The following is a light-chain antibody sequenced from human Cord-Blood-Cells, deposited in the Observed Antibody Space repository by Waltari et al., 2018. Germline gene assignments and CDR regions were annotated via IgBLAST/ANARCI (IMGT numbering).Light chain of an antibody. CDR2: AAS. Sequence: DIQMTQSPSYLSAAVGDRVTITCRASQSMSSYLNWYQQKPGKAPKLLIYAASSLQSGVPSRVSGSGSGTDFTLTISSLQPEDFATYYCQQSYSTPRTFGQGTKVEIK. V-gene: IGKV1-39*01. CDR1: QSMSSY. J-gene: IGKJ1*01. CDR3: QQSYSTPRT.